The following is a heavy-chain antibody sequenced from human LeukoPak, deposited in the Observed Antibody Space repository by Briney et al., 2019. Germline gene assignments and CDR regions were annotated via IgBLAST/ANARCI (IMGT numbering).Heavy chain of an antibody. CDR1: GGSVSSGSYY. V-gene: IGHV4-61*01. CDR3: ARVGSGSYYTVSDH. CDR2: IYYSGST. Sequence: PSETLSLTCTVSGGSVSSGSYYWSWIRQPPGKGLEWIGYIYYSGSTNYNPSLKSRVTISVDTSKNQFSLKLSSVTAADTAVYYCARVGSGSYYTVSDHWGQGTLVTVSS. J-gene: IGHJ5*02. D-gene: IGHD3-10*01.